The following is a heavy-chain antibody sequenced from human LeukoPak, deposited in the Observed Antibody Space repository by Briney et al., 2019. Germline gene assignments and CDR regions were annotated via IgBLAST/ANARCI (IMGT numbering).Heavy chain of an antibody. CDR1: GFTFSSYA. CDR3: AKVIAVASGYFQH. Sequence: GGSLRLSCAASGFTFSSYAMSWVRQAPGKGLEWVSAIGGSGGSTYYADSVKGRFTISRDNSKNTLYLQMNSLRAEDTAVYYCAKVIAVASGYFQHWGQGTLVTVSS. J-gene: IGHJ1*01. D-gene: IGHD6-19*01. CDR2: IGGSGGST. V-gene: IGHV3-23*01.